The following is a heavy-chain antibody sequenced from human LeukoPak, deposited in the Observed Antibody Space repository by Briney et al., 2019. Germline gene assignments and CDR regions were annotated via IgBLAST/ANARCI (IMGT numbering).Heavy chain of an antibody. CDR1: GGSISSGSYY. CDR3: ARGEGYGNYPYYYYGMDV. Sequence: SQTLSLTCTVSGGSISSGSYYWSWIRQPAGKGLEWIGRIYTSGSTNYNPSLKSRVTISVDTSKNQFSLKLSSVTAADTAVYYCARGEGYGNYPYYYYGMDVWGQGTTVTVSS. V-gene: IGHV4-61*02. CDR2: IYTSGST. D-gene: IGHD4-11*01. J-gene: IGHJ6*02.